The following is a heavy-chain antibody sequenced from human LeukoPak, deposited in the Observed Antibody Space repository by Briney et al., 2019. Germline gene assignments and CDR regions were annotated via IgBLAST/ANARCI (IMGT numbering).Heavy chain of an antibody. CDR2: IYYNGNT. CDR3: ARQTGRFDP. Sequence: SETLSLTCTVSGGSLNSHYWAWIRQPPGKGLEWIGYIYYNGNTNYNPSLKSRVTISVDTSKNQFSLSLNSVTAADTAVYYCARQTGRFDPWGQGTLVTVSS. V-gene: IGHV4-59*11. J-gene: IGHJ5*02. CDR1: GGSLNSHY.